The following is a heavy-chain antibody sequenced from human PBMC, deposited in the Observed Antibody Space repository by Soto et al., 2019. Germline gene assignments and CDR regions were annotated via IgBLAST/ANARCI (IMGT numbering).Heavy chain of an antibody. CDR2: IYTSGST. Sequence: ETLSLTCTVSGGSISSYYWSWIRQPAGKGLEWIGRIYTSGSTNYNPSLKSRVTMSVDTSKNQFSLKLSSVAAADTAVYYCARDLIQGLVISGRGNYAWNWFDPWGQGTLVTVSS. V-gene: IGHV4-4*07. D-gene: IGHD3-9*01. J-gene: IGHJ5*02. CDR1: GGSISSYY. CDR3: ARDLIQGLVISGRGNYAWNWFDP.